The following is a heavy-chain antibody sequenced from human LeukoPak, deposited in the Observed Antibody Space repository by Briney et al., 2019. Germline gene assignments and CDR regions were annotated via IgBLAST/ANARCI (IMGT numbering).Heavy chain of an antibody. D-gene: IGHD2-21*02. J-gene: IGHJ4*02. CDR2: ISGSGDST. V-gene: IGHV3-23*01. CDR1: EFTFSSYA. CDR3: AKDRLLNCRGDCYIFDY. Sequence: GGSLRHSCAASEFTFSSYAMQWVRQTPGKGLEWVSSISGSGDSTFYADSVKGRFSISRDNSKNTLYLQVNGLRTEDTAVYYCAKDRLLNCRGDCYIFDYWGQGTLVTVSS.